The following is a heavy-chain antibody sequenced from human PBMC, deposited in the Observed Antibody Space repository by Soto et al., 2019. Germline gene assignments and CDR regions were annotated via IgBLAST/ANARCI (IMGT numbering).Heavy chain of an antibody. V-gene: IGHV3-23*01. CDR1: GFTFSSYA. Sequence: PGGSLRLSCAASGFTFSSYAMSWVRQAPGKGLEWVSAISGSGGSTYYADSVKGRFTISRDNSKNTLYLQMNSLRAEDTAVYYCAKETVRDSGYYYAPLFWGQGTLVTVSS. CDR3: AKETVRDSGYYYAPLF. J-gene: IGHJ4*02. D-gene: IGHD3-22*01. CDR2: ISGSGGST.